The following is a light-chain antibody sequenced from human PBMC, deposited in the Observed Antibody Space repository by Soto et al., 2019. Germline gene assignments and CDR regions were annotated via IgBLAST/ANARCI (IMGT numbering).Light chain of an antibody. CDR1: SSDVGGYNS. V-gene: IGLV2-8*01. CDR2: EVS. Sequence: QSALTQPPSASGSPGQSVTIPCTGTSSDVGGYNSVSWYQQHPGKVPKLMIYEVSKRPSGVPDRFSGSKSGNTASLTVSGLQAEDEAASYRSSSAGSHNLVFGGGTKLTV. J-gene: IGLJ2*01. CDR3: SSSAGSHNLV.